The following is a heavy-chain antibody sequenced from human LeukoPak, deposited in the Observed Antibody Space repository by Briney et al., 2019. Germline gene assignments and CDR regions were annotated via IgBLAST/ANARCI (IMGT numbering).Heavy chain of an antibody. D-gene: IGHD6-13*01. V-gene: IGHV3-23*01. Sequence: GGSLRLSCAASGFTFSSYAMSWVRQASGKGLEWVSAISGSGGSTYYADSVKGRFTISRDNSKNTLYLQMDSLRAEDTAVYYCAKEGIATPYFDYWGQGTLVTVSS. CDR2: ISGSGGST. J-gene: IGHJ4*02. CDR3: AKEGIATPYFDY. CDR1: GFTFSSYA.